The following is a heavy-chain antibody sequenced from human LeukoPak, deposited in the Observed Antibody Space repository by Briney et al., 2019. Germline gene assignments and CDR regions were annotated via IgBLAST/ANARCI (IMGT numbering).Heavy chain of an antibody. CDR2: IKQDGSEK. D-gene: IGHD2-21*02. V-gene: IGHV3-7*01. CDR1: GFTFSNYW. J-gene: IGHJ4*02. Sequence: GGSLRLSCVASGFTFSNYWMSWVRQAPGKGLEWVANIKQDGSEKYYVDSVKGRFTISRDNTKNSLYLQMNSLRAEDTAVYYCAREVTPYYWGQGTLVTVSS. CDR3: AREVTPYY.